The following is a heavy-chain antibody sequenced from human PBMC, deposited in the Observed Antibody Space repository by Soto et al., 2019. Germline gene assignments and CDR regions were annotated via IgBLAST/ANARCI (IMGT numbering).Heavy chain of an antibody. CDR1: GYTFTSYY. Sequence: QVQLVQSGAEVKKPGASVKVSCKASGYTFTSYYMHWVRQAPGQGLEWMGIINPSGGSTSYAQKCQGRVTRTMDMXTSTVYMELSSLRSEDTAVYYCARDGYNAALNFDYWGQGTLVTVSS. J-gene: IGHJ4*02. D-gene: IGHD5-12*01. CDR3: ARDGYNAALNFDY. V-gene: IGHV1-46*03. CDR2: INPSGGST.